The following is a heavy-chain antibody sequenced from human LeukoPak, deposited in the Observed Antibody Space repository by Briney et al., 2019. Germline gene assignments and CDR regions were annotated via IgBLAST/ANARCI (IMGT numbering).Heavy chain of an antibody. D-gene: IGHD3-16*02. V-gene: IGHV3-23*01. Sequence: GSLRLSCTASGFTFSTYAMNWVRQAPGKGLEWVAVIVGNGGGIHYADSVEGRFTISRDNYKNTVYLQMNSLRAEDAAVYYCAKDRIPDGRYSIDYWGQGTLVTVSS. CDR2: IVGNGGGI. J-gene: IGHJ4*02. CDR3: AKDRIPDGRYSIDY. CDR1: GFTFSTYA.